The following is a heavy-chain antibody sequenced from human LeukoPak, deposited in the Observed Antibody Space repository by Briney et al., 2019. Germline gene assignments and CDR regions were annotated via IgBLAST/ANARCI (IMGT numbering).Heavy chain of an antibody. D-gene: IGHD3-9*01. CDR2: IIPIFGTA. CDR3: ARGLDILTGYYWEY. V-gene: IGHV1-69*13. CDR1: GYTFTSYY. J-gene: IGHJ4*02. Sequence: GASVKVSCKASGYTFTSYYMHWVRQAPGQGLEWMGGIIPIFGTANYAQKFQGRVTITADESTSTAYMELSSLRSEDTAVYYCARGLDILTGYYWEYWGQGTLVTVSS.